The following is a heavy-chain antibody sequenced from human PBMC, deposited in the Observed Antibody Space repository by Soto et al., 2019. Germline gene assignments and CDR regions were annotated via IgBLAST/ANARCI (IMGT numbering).Heavy chain of an antibody. CDR2: IWYDGSNK. V-gene: IGHV3-33*01. D-gene: IGHD4-17*01. Sequence: SLRLSCAASGFTFSSYGMHWVRQAPGKGLEWVAVIWYDGSNKYYADSVKGRFTISRDNSKNTLYLQMNSLRAEDTAMYYCARYAAEVTTFFDQWGQGTLVTVSS. CDR3: ARYAAEVTTFFDQ. CDR1: GFTFSSYG. J-gene: IGHJ4*02.